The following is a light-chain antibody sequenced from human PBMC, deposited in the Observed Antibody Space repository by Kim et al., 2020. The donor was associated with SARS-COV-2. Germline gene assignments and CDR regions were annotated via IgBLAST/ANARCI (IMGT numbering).Light chain of an antibody. CDR3: QQYGSSSYT. V-gene: IGKV3-20*01. CDR1: QSVGSSY. CDR2: GAS. Sequence: EIVLTQSPGTLSLSPGERATLSCRASQSVGSSYLAWYQQKPGQGPRLLIYGASSRATGIPDRFSGSGSGTDFTLTISRLEPEDFAVYYCQQYGSSSYTFGQGTKVDIK. J-gene: IGKJ2*01.